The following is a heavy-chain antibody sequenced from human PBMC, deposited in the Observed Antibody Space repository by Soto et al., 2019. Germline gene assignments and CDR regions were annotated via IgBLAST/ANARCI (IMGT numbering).Heavy chain of an antibody. CDR1: GFTFSNHA. V-gene: IGHV3-33*01. CDR3: ARALIQTASLRSVYYSYNMDV. J-gene: IGHJ6*02. D-gene: IGHD5-18*01. CDR2: ILDDGSDG. Sequence: GGSLRLSCAASGFTFSNHAMHWVRQSPGKGLEWVALILDDGSDGYYADSGKGRFTVARDNSKSTLYLQMNNLRVDDTAVYYCARALIQTASLRSVYYSYNMDVWGQGTTVTVSS.